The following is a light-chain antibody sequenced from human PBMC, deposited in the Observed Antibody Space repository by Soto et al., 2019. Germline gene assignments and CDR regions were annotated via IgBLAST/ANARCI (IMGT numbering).Light chain of an antibody. CDR3: QSYDSRLSAYV. V-gene: IGLV1-40*01. Sequence: QSVLTQPASVSGAPGQRVTISCTGSSSNIGAGYDVHWYLQVPGTAPKLLVYTHNNRPSGVPDRFSGSTSGTSASLAITGLXSEDEADYYCQSYDSRLSAYVFGTGTKVTVL. CDR2: THN. CDR1: SSNIGAGYD. J-gene: IGLJ1*01.